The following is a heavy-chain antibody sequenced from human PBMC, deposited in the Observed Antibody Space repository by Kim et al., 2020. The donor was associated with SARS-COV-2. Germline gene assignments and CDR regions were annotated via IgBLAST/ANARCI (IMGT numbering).Heavy chain of an antibody. CDR3: ARGAPGL. D-gene: IGHD3-10*01. CDR2: INHSGST. J-gene: IGHJ1*01. CDR1: GGSFSGFQ. V-gene: IGHV4-34*01. Sequence: SETLSLTCAVYGGSFSGFQWTWIRQTPGKGLEWIGEINHSGSTNYNSSLKSRVSMSVDTSTNQFSLRLTSVTAAATAGYYCARGAPGLWGQGTLVTVSS.